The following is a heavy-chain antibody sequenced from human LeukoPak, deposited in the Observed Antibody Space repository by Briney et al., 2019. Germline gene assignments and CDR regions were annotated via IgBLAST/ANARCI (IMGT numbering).Heavy chain of an antibody. J-gene: IGHJ4*02. CDR3: ARDERGYSYELDY. V-gene: IGHV1-69*05. CDR1: GGTFSSYA. D-gene: IGHD5-18*01. Sequence: GASVKVSCKASGGTFSSYAISWVRQAPGQGLEWMGGIIPIFGTANYAQKFQGRVTITTDESTSTAYMELSSLRSEDTAVYYCARDERGYSYELDYWGQGTLVTVSS. CDR2: IIPIFGTA.